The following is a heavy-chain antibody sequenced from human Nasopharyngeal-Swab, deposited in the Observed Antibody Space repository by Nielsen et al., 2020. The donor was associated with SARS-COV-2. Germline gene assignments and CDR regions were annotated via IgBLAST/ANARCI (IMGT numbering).Heavy chain of an antibody. J-gene: IGHJ3*01. CDR1: GFIFHSFV. CDR3: VRDRDIFGYDSSGYYGADAFDL. V-gene: IGHV3-30*04. D-gene: IGHD3-22*01. CDR2: ISFDGTNK. Sequence: GESLKISCAASGFIFHSFVMHWVRQSPGKGLEWVALISFDGTNKYYAGSVRGRFTISGDTSKDTLYLQMNNLRAEDTAVYYCVRDRDIFGYDSSGYYGADAFDLWGQGTMVTVSA.